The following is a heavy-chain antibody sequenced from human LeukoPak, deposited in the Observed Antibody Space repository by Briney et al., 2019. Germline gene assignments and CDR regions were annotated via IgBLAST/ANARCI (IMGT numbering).Heavy chain of an antibody. CDR2: IYSGGST. CDR3: AKGLGTFNGQAFDI. V-gene: IGHV3-53*01. J-gene: IGHJ3*02. D-gene: IGHD7-27*01. CDR1: GFTVSNNY. Sequence: GGSLRLSCAASGFTVSNNYMNWVRQAPGKGLEWVSLIYSGGSTYYADSVKGRFTISRDNAKNSLYLQMNSLRAEDTAVYYCAKGLGTFNGQAFDIWGQGTMVTVSS.